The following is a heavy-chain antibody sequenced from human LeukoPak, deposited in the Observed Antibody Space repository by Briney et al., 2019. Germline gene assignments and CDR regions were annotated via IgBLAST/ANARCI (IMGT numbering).Heavy chain of an antibody. CDR3: ARVLWFGESDFDY. V-gene: IGHV1-2*06. J-gene: IGHJ4*02. CDR1: GYTFTGYY. D-gene: IGHD3-10*01. CDR2: INPNSGGT. Sequence: APVKVSCKASGYTFTGYYMHWVRQAPGQGLEWMGRINPNSGGTNHAQKFQGRVTMTRDTSISTAYMELSRLRSDDTAVYYCARVLWFGESDFDYWGQGTLVTVSS.